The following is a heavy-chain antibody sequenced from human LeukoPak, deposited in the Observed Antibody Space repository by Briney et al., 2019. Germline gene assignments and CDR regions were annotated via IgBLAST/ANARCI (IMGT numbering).Heavy chain of an antibody. J-gene: IGHJ6*03. CDR1: GYSFTSYR. V-gene: IGHV5-51*01. CDR3: ARLGGGNFYYYYYYMDV. D-gene: IGHD4-23*01. CDR2: IYPGDSDT. Sequence: GESLKISCKGSGYSFTSYRIGWVRQMPGKGLEWMGIIYPGDSDTRYSPSFQGQVTISADKSISTAYLQWSSLKASDTAMYYCARLGGGNFYYYYYYMDVWGKGTTVTVSS.